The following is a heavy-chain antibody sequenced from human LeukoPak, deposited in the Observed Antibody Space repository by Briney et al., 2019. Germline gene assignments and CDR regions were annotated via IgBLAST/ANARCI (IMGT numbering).Heavy chain of an antibody. V-gene: IGHV3-9*01. CDR2: ISWNSGSI. Sequence: PGGSLRLSCAASGFTFDDYAMHWVRQAPGKGLEWVSGISWNSGSIGYADSVKGRFTISRDNAKNSLYLQMNSLRAEDTALYYCAKDKDTMDRGVTYYFDYWGQGTLVTVSS. D-gene: IGHD3-10*01. J-gene: IGHJ4*02. CDR1: GFTFDDYA. CDR3: AKDKDTMDRGVTYYFDY.